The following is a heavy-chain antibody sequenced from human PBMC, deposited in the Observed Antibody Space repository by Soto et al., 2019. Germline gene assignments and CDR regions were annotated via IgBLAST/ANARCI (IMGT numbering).Heavy chain of an antibody. D-gene: IGHD4-17*01. CDR1: GGTFSSYA. Sequence: ASVKVSCKASGGTFSSYAISWVREAPGQGLEWMGGIIPIFGTANYAQKFQGRVTIIADKSTSTAYMELSSLRSEDTAVYYCARDYGDYDGWFDPWGQGTLVTVSS. J-gene: IGHJ5*02. V-gene: IGHV1-69*06. CDR3: ARDYGDYDGWFDP. CDR2: IIPIFGTA.